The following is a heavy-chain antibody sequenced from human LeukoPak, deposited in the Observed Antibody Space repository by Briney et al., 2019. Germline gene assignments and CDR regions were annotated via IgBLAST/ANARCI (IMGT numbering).Heavy chain of an antibody. V-gene: IGHV3-74*01. CDR3: ASRGRGFLAFDI. CDR2: INSDGSST. D-gene: IGHD3-16*01. Sequence: PGGSPRLSCAASGFTFSSYWMHWVRQAPGKGLVWVSRINSDGSSTSYADSVKGRFTISRDNAKNTLYLQMNSLRAEDTAVYYCASRGRGFLAFDIWGQGTIVTVSS. CDR1: GFTFSSYW. J-gene: IGHJ3*02.